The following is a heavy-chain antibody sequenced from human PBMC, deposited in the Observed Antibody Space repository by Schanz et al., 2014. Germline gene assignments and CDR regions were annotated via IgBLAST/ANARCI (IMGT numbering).Heavy chain of an antibody. CDR3: AKTPREYCNYDNCPNWFDS. CDR1: GFAFSSFA. J-gene: IGHJ5*01. D-gene: IGHD2-15*01. CDR2: ISSGGGST. Sequence: EVQLVESGGGLVQPGGSLRLSCAASGFAFSSFAMTWVRQAPGKGLLWVSSISSGGGSTYYADSVKGRFTISRDNSKNTLYLQMNSLRAEDTAVYYCAKTPREYCNYDNCPNWFDSWGQGTLVTASS. V-gene: IGHV3-23*04.